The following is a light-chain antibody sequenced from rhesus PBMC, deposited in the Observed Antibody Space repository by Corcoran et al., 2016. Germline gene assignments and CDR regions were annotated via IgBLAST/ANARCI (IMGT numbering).Light chain of an antibody. CDR1: ASVSVFGITL. J-gene: IGKJ1*01. V-gene: IGKV7-13*01. CDR3: LQSKNSPRT. Sequence: DIVLTQSPASLAVSPGQRATITCRASASVSVFGITLIHWYQQNPGQPPKLLIYQESNKDTGVPARFSGSGSGTDCNHTIKPVEADDAADYYCLQSKNSPRTFGQGTKVEIK. CDR2: QES.